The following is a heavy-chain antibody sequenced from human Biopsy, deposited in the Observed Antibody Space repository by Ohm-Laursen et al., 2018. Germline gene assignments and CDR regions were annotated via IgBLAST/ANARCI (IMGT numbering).Heavy chain of an antibody. CDR1: EGTFSNYG. V-gene: IGHV1-69*06. J-gene: IGHJ1*01. CDR3: ATKLTGYFHH. CDR2: NIPILGTG. D-gene: IGHD3-9*01. Sequence: GASVKVSCKAPEGTFSNYGVNWVRQAPGQGLEWLGGNIPILGTGNYAHQFQDRVTVVADTSTSTATMELRNLRSDDTAVYYCATKLTGYFHHWGQGTLVIVSS.